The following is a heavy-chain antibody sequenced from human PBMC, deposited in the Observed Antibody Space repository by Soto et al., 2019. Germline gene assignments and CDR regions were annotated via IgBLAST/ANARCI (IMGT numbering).Heavy chain of an antibody. J-gene: IGHJ4*02. CDR2: INSDGSST. CDR3: ASSTMIRTYFDY. CDR1: GFTFSSYW. V-gene: IGHV3-74*01. Sequence: LRLSCAASGFTFSSYWMHWVRQAPGKGLVWVSRINSDGSSTSYADSVKGRFTISRDNAKNTLYLQMNSLRAEDTAVYYCASSTMIRTYFDYWGQGTLVTVSS. D-gene: IGHD3-22*01.